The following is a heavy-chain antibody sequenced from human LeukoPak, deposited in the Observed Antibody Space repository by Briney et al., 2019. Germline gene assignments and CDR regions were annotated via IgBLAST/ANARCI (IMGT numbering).Heavy chain of an antibody. Sequence: GGSLRLSCAASGFTVSSNYMSWVRQAPGKGLEWVSGISWNSGSIGYADSVKGRFTISRDNAKNSLYLQMNSLRAEDTALYYCAKDRSILSMYYYGMDVWGQGTTVTVSS. CDR2: ISWNSGSI. J-gene: IGHJ6*02. CDR1: GFTVSSNY. CDR3: AKDRSILSMYYYGMDV. V-gene: IGHV3-9*01. D-gene: IGHD3-3*01.